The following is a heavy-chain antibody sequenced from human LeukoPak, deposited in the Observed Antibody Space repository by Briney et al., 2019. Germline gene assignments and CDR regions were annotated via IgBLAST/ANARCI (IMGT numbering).Heavy chain of an antibody. CDR3: ARGYYDFWSGYYGYYYYYYMDV. D-gene: IGHD3-3*01. CDR2: IKQDGSEK. Sequence: GGSPRLSCAASGFTFSSYWMSWVRQAPGKGLEWVANIKQDGSEKYYVDSVKGRFTISRDNAKNSLYLQMNSLRAEDTAVYYCARGYYDFWSGYYGYYYYYYMDVWGKGTTVTVSS. J-gene: IGHJ6*03. V-gene: IGHV3-7*01. CDR1: GFTFSSYW.